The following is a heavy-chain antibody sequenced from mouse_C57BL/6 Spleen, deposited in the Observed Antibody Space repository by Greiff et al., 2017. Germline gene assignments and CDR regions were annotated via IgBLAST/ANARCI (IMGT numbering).Heavy chain of an antibody. Sequence: VQLQQPGAELVMPGASVKLSCKASGYTFTSYWMHWVKQRPGQGLEWIGEIDPSDSYTNYNQKFKGKSTLTVDKSSSTAYMQLSSLTSEDSAVYYCAIPYYGSSGGFAYWGQGTLVTVSA. CDR3: AIPYYGSSGGFAY. V-gene: IGHV1-69*01. CDR1: GYTFTSYW. CDR2: IDPSDSYT. J-gene: IGHJ3*01. D-gene: IGHD1-1*01.